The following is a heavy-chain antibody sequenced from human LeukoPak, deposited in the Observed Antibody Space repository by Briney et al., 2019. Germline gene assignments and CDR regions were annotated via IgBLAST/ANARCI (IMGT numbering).Heavy chain of an antibody. CDR1: GFTFSSYS. V-gene: IGHV3-21*01. D-gene: IGHD3-10*01. CDR3: ARRPYYYGSGSYGNYYYYGMDV. J-gene: IGHJ6*02. Sequence: TAGGSLRLSCAASGFTFSSYSMNWVRQAPGKGLEWVSSISSSSSYIYYADSVKGRFTISRDNAKNSLYLQMNSLRAEDTAVYYCARRPYYYGSGSYGNYYYYGMDVWGQGTTVTVSS. CDR2: ISSSSSYI.